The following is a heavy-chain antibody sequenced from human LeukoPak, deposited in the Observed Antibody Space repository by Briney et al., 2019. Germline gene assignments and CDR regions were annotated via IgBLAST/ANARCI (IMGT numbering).Heavy chain of an antibody. J-gene: IGHJ4*02. D-gene: IGHD5-12*01. CDR2: ISGSGGST. CDR1: GFTFSSYA. Sequence: GGPLRLSCAASGFTFSSYAMSWVRQAPGKGLEWVSAISGSGGSTYYADSVKGRFTISRDNSKNTLYLQMNSLRAEDTAVYYCAKSLSGYDGVDYWGQGTLVTVSS. V-gene: IGHV3-23*01. CDR3: AKSLSGYDGVDY.